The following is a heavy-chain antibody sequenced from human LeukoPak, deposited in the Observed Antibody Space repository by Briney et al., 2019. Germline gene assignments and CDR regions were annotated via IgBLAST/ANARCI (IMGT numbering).Heavy chain of an antibody. V-gene: IGHV3-9*01. D-gene: IGHD6-13*01. CDR2: ISWNSGSI. J-gene: IGHJ4*02. Sequence: GGSLRLSCAASGFTFDDYAMHWVRQAPGKGLEWVSGISWNSGSIGYADSVKGRFTISRDNAKNSLYLQMNSLRAEDTAVYFCTRGAAAGIDYWGQGTLVTVSS. CDR3: TRGAAAGIDY. CDR1: GFTFDDYA.